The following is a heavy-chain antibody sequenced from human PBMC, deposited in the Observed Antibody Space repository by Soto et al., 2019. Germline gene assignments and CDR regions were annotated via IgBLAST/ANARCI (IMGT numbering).Heavy chain of an antibody. D-gene: IGHD5-12*01. CDR2: IRGSGGPT. CDR3: VKDFRVGYDWTHD. J-gene: IGHJ4*02. V-gene: IGHV3-23*01. CDR1: GFIFSNYA. Sequence: DVQLLESGGDLVPPGGSLRLSCAASGFIFSNYAMSWVRQAPGKGLEWVSLIRGSGGPTNYADSVKGRFTVSRDNSKNILLLQMNSLRAEDTAVYYCVKDFRVGYDWTHDWGQGTLVTVSS.